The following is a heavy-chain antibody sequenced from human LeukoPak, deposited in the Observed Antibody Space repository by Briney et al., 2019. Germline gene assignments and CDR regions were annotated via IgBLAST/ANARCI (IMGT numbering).Heavy chain of an antibody. V-gene: IGHV4-59*01. D-gene: IGHD3-3*01. CDR3: ARGREWRDYYFYYYLDV. CDR2: IYYSGST. Sequence: SESLSLTCTVSGGSISSYYWSWIRQPPGEGLEWIGYIYYSGSTNYNPSLKSRVTISVDTSKNQFSLKLSSVTAADTAVYYCARGREWRDYYFYYYLDVWGKGTTVTVSS. CDR1: GGSISSYY. J-gene: IGHJ6*03.